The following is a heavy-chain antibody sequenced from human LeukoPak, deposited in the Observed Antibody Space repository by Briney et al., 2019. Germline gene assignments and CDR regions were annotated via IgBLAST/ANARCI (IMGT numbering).Heavy chain of an antibody. Sequence: GGSLRLSCAASGFTVSSYAMSWVRQAPGKGLEWVSGISGNGGSTYYADSVKGRFTFSRDNSRNTLFLQMNSLRAEDTAVYYCARSGGSYWYWGQGTLVTVSS. CDR1: GFTVSSYA. V-gene: IGHV3-23*01. D-gene: IGHD1-26*01. J-gene: IGHJ4*02. CDR3: ARSGGSYWY. CDR2: ISGNGGST.